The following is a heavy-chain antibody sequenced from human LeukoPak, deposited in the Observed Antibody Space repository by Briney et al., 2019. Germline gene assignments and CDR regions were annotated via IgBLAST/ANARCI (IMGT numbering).Heavy chain of an antibody. CDR1: GFTFSSYA. Sequence: PGGSLRLSCAASGFTFSSYAMHWVRQAPGKGLEWVAVISYDGSNKYYADSVKGRFNISRDNSKKTLYLQMNSLRAEDTAVYYCARDGLLRLGELSPNWFDPWGQGTLVTVSS. CDR3: ARDGLLRLGELSPNWFDP. J-gene: IGHJ5*02. CDR2: ISYDGSNK. V-gene: IGHV3-30*04. D-gene: IGHD3-16*02.